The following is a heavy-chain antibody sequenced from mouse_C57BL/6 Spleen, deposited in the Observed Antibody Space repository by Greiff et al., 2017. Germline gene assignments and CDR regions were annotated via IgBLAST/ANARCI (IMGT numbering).Heavy chain of an antibody. D-gene: IGHD1-1*01. CDR1: GYSITSGYY. CDR3: ARSYGSTDY. CDR2: ISYDGSN. V-gene: IGHV3-6*01. Sequence: EVKLMESGPGLVKPSQSLSLTCSVTGYSITSGYYWNWIRQFPGNKLEWMGYISYDGSNNYNPSLKNRIFITRDTSKNQFFLKLNSVTTEDTATYYCARSYGSTDYWGQGTTLTVSS. J-gene: IGHJ2*01.